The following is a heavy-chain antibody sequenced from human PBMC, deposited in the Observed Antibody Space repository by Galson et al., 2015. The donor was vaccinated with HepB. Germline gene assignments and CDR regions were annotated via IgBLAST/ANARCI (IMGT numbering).Heavy chain of an antibody. CDR1: GFTFSSYV. CDR3: AKDVSSSSVWYFDL. Sequence: SLRLSCAASGFTFSSYVMSWVRQPPGKGLEWVAGISGSHSTYYADSVKGRFTISRDNSKNTLFLQMNSLRADDTALYYCAKDVSSSSVWYFDLWGRGTLVTVSS. D-gene: IGHD6-6*01. J-gene: IGHJ2*01. V-gene: IGHV3-23*01. CDR2: ISGSHST.